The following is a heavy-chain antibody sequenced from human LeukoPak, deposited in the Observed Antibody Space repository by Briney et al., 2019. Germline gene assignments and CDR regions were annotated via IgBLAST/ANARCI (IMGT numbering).Heavy chain of an antibody. CDR3: VRDAPGVVTNDY. CDR1: GFIFSTYD. V-gene: IGHV3-48*03. D-gene: IGHD3-22*01. J-gene: IGHJ4*02. Sequence: GGSLRLSCATSGFIFSTYDMNWVRHATGKGLEWVSFITSRGDIIHYADSVKGRFTISRDNAKNSLFLQMNSLRAEDAGIYYCVRDAPGVVTNDYWGQGTLVTVSS. CDR2: ITSRGDII.